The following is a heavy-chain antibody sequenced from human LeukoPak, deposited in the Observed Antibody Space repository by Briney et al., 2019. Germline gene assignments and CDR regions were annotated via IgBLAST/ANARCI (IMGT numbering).Heavy chain of an antibody. J-gene: IGHJ6*02. D-gene: IGHD3-3*01. CDR2: IKQDGSEK. CDR1: GFTFSSYW. V-gene: IGHV3-7*01. CDR3: ARDLYYDFWSGLFSGNYYGMDV. Sequence: GGSLRLSCAASGFTFSSYWMSWVRQAPGKGLEWVANIKQDGSEKYYVDSVKGRFTISRDNAKNSLYLQMNSLRAEDTAVYYCARDLYYDFWSGLFSGNYYGMDVWGQGTTVTVSS.